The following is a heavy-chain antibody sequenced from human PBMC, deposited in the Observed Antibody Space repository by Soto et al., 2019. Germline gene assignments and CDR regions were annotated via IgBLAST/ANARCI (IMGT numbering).Heavy chain of an antibody. Sequence: PGGSLRLSCAASGFTFSSYAMSWVRQAPGKGLEWVSAISGSGGSTYYADSVKGRFTISRDNSKNTLYLQMNSLRAEDTAVYYCAKDYDILTGYYNVMALWGQGTLVTVSS. J-gene: IGHJ4*02. CDR3: AKDYDILTGYYNVMAL. CDR1: GFTFSSYA. CDR2: ISGSGGST. V-gene: IGHV3-23*01. D-gene: IGHD3-9*01.